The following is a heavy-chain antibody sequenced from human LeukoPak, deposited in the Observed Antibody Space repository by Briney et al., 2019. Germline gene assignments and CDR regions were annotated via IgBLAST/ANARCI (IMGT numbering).Heavy chain of an antibody. D-gene: IGHD2-2*01. J-gene: IGHJ5*02. CDR2: IYPGDSDT. CDR3: ARLGCSSTSCYLPDWFDP. Sequence: GESLKISCKGSGYSFTSYWIGWVRQMPGKGVEWMGIIYPGDSDTRYSPSFQGQVTISADKSISTAYLQWSSLKASDTAMYYCARLGCSSTSCYLPDWFDPWGQGTLVTVSS. CDR1: GYSFTSYW. V-gene: IGHV5-51*01.